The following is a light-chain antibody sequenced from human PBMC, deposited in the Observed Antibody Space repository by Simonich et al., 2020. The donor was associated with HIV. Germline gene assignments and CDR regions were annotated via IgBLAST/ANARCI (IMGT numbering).Light chain of an antibody. Sequence: TQSPGTLSLSPGERATLSCRASQSVSSSYLAWYQQKPGLAPRLLIYDASSRATGIPDRFSGSGSGTDFTLTISRLEPEDFAVYYCQQYGSSPPYTFGQGTKLEIK. CDR3: QQYGSSPPYT. J-gene: IGKJ2*01. CDR2: DAS. CDR1: QSVSSSY. V-gene: IGKV3D-20*01.